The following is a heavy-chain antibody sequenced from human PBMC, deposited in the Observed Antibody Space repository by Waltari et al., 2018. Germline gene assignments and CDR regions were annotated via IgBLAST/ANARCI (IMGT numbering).Heavy chain of an antibody. CDR1: GYTFTSYG. Sequence: QVQLVQSGAEVKKPGASVKVSCKASGYTFTSYGISWVRQAPGQVLEWMGRIIPILGIANYAQKFQGRVTITADKSTSTAYMELSSLRSEDTAVYYCARGDLAVAAFDYWGQGTLVTVSS. V-gene: IGHV1-69*04. D-gene: IGHD6-19*01. J-gene: IGHJ4*02. CDR3: ARGDLAVAAFDY. CDR2: IIPILGIA.